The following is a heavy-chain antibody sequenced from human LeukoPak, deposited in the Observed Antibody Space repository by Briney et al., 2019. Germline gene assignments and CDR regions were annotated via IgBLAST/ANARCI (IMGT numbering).Heavy chain of an antibody. CDR3: ARDLPDCSSTSCHRLAAFDI. V-gene: IGHV3-11*01. D-gene: IGHD2-2*01. CDR2: ISSSGSTI. CDR1: GFTFSDYY. J-gene: IGHJ3*02. Sequence: GGSLRLSCAASGFTFSDYYMSWIRQAPGKGLEWVSYISSSGSTIYYADSVKGRFTISRDNAKNSLYLQMNSLRAEDTAVYYCARDLPDCSSTSCHRLAAFDIWGQGTMVTVSS.